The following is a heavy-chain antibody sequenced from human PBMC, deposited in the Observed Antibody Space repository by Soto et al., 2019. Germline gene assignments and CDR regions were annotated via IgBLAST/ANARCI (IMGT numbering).Heavy chain of an antibody. V-gene: IGHV4-59*01. J-gene: IGHJ6*02. CDR2: IYYSGST. CDR1: GGSISSYY. Sequence: KPSETLSLTCTVSGGSISSYYWSWIRQPPVKGLEWIGYIYYSGSTNYNPSLKSRVTISVDTSKNQFSLKLSSVTAADTAVYYCAREGGYGGNLNYYYYYGMDVWGQGTTVTVSS. D-gene: IGHD4-17*01. CDR3: AREGGYGGNLNYYYYYGMDV.